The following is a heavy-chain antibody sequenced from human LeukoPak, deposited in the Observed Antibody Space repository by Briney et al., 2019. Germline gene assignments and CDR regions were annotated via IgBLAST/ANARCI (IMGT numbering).Heavy chain of an antibody. V-gene: IGHV3-7*03. CDR3: AKDRTVGASYWYFDL. CDR2: IKQDGSQK. Sequence: GGSLRLSCAASGFTFSSYWMSWVRQAPGKGLEWVANIKQDGSQKYYVDSVKGRFTISRDSSKNTLFLHMNTLRAEDTAIYYCAKDRTVGASYWYFDLWGRGTLVTVSS. D-gene: IGHD1-26*01. J-gene: IGHJ2*01. CDR1: GFTFSSYW.